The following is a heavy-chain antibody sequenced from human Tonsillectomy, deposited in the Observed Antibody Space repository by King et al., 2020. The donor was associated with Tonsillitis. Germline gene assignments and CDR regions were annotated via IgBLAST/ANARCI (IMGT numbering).Heavy chain of an antibody. CDR1: GFTFSSYW. CDR3: ATAPGRLSAFDI. J-gene: IGHJ3*02. V-gene: IGHV3-74*01. CDR2: INSDGSST. Sequence: VQLVESGGGLVQPGGSLRLSCAASGFTFSSYWMHWVRQAPGKGLVWVSRINSDGSSTTYADSVKGRFTISRENAKNTLYLQMNSLRAEDTAVYYCATAPGRLSAFDIWGQGTMVTASS. D-gene: IGHD1-26*01.